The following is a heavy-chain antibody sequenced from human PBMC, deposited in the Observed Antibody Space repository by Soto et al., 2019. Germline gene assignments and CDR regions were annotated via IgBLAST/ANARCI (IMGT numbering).Heavy chain of an antibody. CDR1: GASISGFY. CDR3: VRDGTKTLRDWFDP. J-gene: IGHJ5*02. V-gene: IGHV4-4*07. Sequence: SETLSLTCTVSGASISGFYWSWIRKSAGKGLEWIGRIYATGTTDYNPTLKSRVMMSVDTSKKQFSLKLRSVTAADTAVYYCVRDGTKTLRDWFDPWGQGISVTVSS. CDR2: IYATGTT. D-gene: IGHD1-1*01.